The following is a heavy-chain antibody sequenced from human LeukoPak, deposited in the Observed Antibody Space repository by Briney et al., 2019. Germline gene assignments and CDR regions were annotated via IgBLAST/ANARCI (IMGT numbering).Heavy chain of an antibody. CDR2: IYYSGST. CDR1: GRPISSYY. V-gene: IGHV4-59*01. J-gene: IGHJ4*02. D-gene: IGHD6-13*01. CDR3: ARGDGWQQLVRY. Sequence: SETLSLTRTVSGRPISSYYWSWLRQPPGKGLEWIGYIYYSGSTNYNPSLKSRVTISVDTSKNQFSLKLSSVTAADTAVYYCARGDGWQQLVRYWGQGTLVTVSS.